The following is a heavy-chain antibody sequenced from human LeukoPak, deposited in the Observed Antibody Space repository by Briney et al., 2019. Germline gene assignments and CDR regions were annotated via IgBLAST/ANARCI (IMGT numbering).Heavy chain of an antibody. CDR1: GFTFSRYA. J-gene: IGHJ4*02. D-gene: IGHD3-22*01. Sequence: GGSLRLSCAATGFTFSRYAMSWVRQAPGKGLEWVSLISGSGGSTKYADSVKGRFTISRDNSKNTLYLQMNSLRAEDTAVYYCAKDQYDSSGPFDNWGQGTLVTVSS. CDR3: AKDQYDSSGPFDN. V-gene: IGHV3-23*01. CDR2: ISGSGGST.